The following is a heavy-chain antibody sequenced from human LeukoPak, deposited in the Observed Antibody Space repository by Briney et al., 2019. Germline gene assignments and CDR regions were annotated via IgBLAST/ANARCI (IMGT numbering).Heavy chain of an antibody. J-gene: IGHJ4*02. CDR1: GFTFSNYA. D-gene: IGHD3-22*01. CDR2: ISGSGGST. V-gene: IGHV3-23*01. Sequence: GGSLRLSCAASGFTFSNYAMSWVRQAPGKGLEWVSVISGSGGSTHYADSVKGRFTISRDNSKNTLYLQMNSLRAEDTAVYYCARGNYYDSSGYSNWGQGTLVTVSS. CDR3: ARGNYYDSSGYSN.